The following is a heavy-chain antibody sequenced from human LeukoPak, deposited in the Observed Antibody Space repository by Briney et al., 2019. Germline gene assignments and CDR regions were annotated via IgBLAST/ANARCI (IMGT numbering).Heavy chain of an antibody. J-gene: IGHJ6*02. D-gene: IGHD1-26*01. CDR2: ISPDGSTT. V-gene: IGHV3-74*03. CDR1: GFTFSRYW. CDR3: AKDKGSGSYWVYYYYYGMDV. Sequence: GGSLRLSCAASGFTFSRYWMHWVRQAPGKGLMWVSRISPDGSTTLYADSVKGRFTISRDNSKNTLYLRMNSLRAEDTAVYYCAKDKGSGSYWVYYYYYGMDVWGQGTTVTVSS.